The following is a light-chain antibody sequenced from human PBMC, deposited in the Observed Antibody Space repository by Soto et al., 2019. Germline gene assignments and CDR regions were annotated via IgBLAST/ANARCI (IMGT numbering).Light chain of an antibody. CDR2: DAS. V-gene: IGKV3-11*01. CDR3: QHYNSYSEA. J-gene: IGKJ1*01. Sequence: EIVLTQSPATLSLSPGERATLSCRASQTFSSYLAWYQQKPGQAPRLLIYDASNRATGVPARFSGSGSGTDFTLTISSLEPEDFAFYYCQHYNSYSEAFGQGTKVELK. CDR1: QTFSSY.